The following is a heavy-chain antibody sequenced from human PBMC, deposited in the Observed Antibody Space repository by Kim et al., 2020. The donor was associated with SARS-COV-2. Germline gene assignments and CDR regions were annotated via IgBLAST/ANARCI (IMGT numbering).Heavy chain of an antibody. CDR1: GFTVSSNY. Sequence: GGSLRLSCAASGFTVSSNYMSWVRQAPGKGLEWVSVIYSGGSTYYADSVKGRFTISRHNSKNTLCLQMNSLRAEDTAVYYCARDRYSYGDYYYYGMDVWGQGTTVTVSS. V-gene: IGHV3-53*04. D-gene: IGHD5-18*01. CDR2: IYSGGST. CDR3: ARDRYSYGDYYYYGMDV. J-gene: IGHJ6*02.